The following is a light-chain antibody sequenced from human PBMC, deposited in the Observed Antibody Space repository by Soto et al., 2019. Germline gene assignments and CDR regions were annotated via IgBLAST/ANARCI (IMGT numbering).Light chain of an antibody. CDR3: QQVNSFPLT. CDR2: EAS. CDR1: QGISRW. Sequence: DIQMTQSPPSLSASVGDRVTITCRASQGISRWLGWYQQKPGKGPKLLIYEASTLQRGVPSRFSGSGSGTDFTLTINSLQPEDFATYFCQQVNSFPLTFGGGTKVQIK. J-gene: IGKJ4*01. V-gene: IGKV1D-12*01.